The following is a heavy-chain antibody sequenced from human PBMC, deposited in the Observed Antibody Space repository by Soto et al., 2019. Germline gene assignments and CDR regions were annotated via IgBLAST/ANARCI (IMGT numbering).Heavy chain of an antibody. CDR2: IIPIFGTA. CDR3: ARGARGYSGYDHNWFDP. CDR1: GGTFSSYA. V-gene: IGHV1-69*13. J-gene: IGHJ5*02. Sequence: SVKVSCKASGGTFSSYAISWVRQAPGQCLEWMGGIIPIFGTANYAQKFQGRVTITADESTSTAYMELSSLRSEDTAVYYCARGARGYSGYDHNWFDPWGQGTLVTVSS. D-gene: IGHD5-12*01.